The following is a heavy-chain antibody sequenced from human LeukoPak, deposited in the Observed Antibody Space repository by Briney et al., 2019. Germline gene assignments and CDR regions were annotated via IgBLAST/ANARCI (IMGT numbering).Heavy chain of an antibody. CDR1: GGSISSSNYY. J-gene: IGHJ4*02. CDR3: ARQNRHDSSGYYYDY. Sequence: SETLSLTCSVSGGSISSSNYYWGWIRQPPGKGLVWIGSIFYRGSTYYNPSLKSRVTISVDTSKNQFFLKLSSVTAADTAVYYCARQNRHDSSGYYYDYWGQGTLVTVSS. V-gene: IGHV4-39*01. CDR2: IFYRGST. D-gene: IGHD3-22*01.